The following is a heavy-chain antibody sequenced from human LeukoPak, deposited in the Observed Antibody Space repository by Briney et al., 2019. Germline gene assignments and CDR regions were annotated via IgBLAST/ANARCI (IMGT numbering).Heavy chain of an antibody. CDR2: IYSGGNT. D-gene: IGHD3-22*01. Sequence: GGSLRLSCAASGFTVSTNYMTWVRQAPGKGLEWVSVIYSGGNTYYADSVEGRFTISRHNSENTLYLQMNSLRPEDTAVYYCAKMRYYDSGGFPNFDCWGQGTLVTVSS. J-gene: IGHJ4*02. V-gene: IGHV3-53*04. CDR1: GFTVSTNY. CDR3: AKMRYYDSGGFPNFDC.